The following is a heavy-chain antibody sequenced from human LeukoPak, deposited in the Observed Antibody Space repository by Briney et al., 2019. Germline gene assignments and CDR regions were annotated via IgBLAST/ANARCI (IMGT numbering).Heavy chain of an antibody. D-gene: IGHD3-22*01. V-gene: IGHV4-59*01. J-gene: IGHJ4*02. CDR1: GGFNTHYY. CDR2: IYHSGST. CDR3: ARGQWLPVFDF. Sequence: SSETLSLTCSVSGGFNTHYYWSWIRQPPGKGLEWIGYIYHSGSTNYNPSLKSRVTISVDTSKNHFSLKLSSVTAADTAVYYCARGQWLPVFDFWGQGTLVTVSS.